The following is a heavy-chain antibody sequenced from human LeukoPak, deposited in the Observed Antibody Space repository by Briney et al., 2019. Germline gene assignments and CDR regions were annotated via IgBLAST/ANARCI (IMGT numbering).Heavy chain of an antibody. CDR1: GGTFSSYA. V-gene: IGHV1-69*04. CDR3: ARGREYYYDSTSDY. Sequence: SVKVSCKASGGTFSSYAISWVRQAPGQGLEWMGRIIPILGIANYAQKFQGRVTFTADKSTSTAYMELSSLRSEDTAVYYCARGREYYYDSTSDYWGQRTLVTVSS. D-gene: IGHD3-22*01. CDR2: IIPILGIA. J-gene: IGHJ4*02.